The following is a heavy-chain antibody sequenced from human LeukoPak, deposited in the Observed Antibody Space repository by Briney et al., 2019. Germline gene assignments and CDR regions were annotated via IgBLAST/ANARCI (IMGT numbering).Heavy chain of an antibody. V-gene: IGHV3-53*01. J-gene: IGHJ4*02. D-gene: IGHD5-18*01. Sequence: GGSLRLSCAASGFTVSSNYMSWVRQAPGKGLEWVSVIYSGGRTHYADSVKGRLTISRDNSKNTLYLQMNSLRAEDTAVYHCARDPMDTANDYWGQGTLVTVSS. CDR3: ARDPMDTANDY. CDR2: IYSGGRT. CDR1: GFTVSSNY.